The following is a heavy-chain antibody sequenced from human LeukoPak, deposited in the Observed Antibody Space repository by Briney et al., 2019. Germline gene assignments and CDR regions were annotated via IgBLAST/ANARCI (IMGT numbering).Heavy chain of an antibody. CDR1: GGSISNYY. V-gene: IGHV4-59*01. CDR2: IYYNGST. J-gene: IGHJ2*01. D-gene: IGHD3-16*02. Sequence: SETLSLTCTVSGGSISNYYWSWIRQPPGKGLEWIGYIYYNGSTNYNPSLKSRVTISVDTSKNQFSLKLSSVTAADTAVYYCARLPPHRHEGYFDLWGRGTLVTVSS. CDR3: ARLPPHRHEGYFDL.